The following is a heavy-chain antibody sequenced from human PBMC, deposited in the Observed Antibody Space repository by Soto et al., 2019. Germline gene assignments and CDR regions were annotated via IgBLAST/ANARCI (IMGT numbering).Heavy chain of an antibody. CDR3: ARENYGGNSDWFDP. Sequence: PGGSLSLSCAASGFTFSDYYMSWIRQAPGKGLEWVSYISSSGSTIYYADSVKGRFTISRDNAKNSLYLQMNSLRAEDTAVYYCARENYGGNSDWFDPWGQGTLVTVSS. CDR1: GFTFSDYY. CDR2: ISSSGSTI. D-gene: IGHD4-17*01. J-gene: IGHJ5*02. V-gene: IGHV3-11*01.